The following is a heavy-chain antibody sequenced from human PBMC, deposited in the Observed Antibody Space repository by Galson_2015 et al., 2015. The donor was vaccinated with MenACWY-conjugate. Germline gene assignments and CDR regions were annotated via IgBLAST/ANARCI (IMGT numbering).Heavy chain of an antibody. CDR2: ISPGDSNT. Sequence: QSGAEVKQPGESLKISCTGSGYHFTSYWIAWVRQIPGKGLEWMGLISPGDSNTRYSPSFQGQVTISADKSISTAYLQWSSLKASDTAMYYCARHPPGGRGMDVWGQGTTVTVSS. V-gene: IGHV5-51*01. CDR1: GYHFTSYW. D-gene: IGHD1-26*01. CDR3: ARHPPGGRGMDV. J-gene: IGHJ6*02.